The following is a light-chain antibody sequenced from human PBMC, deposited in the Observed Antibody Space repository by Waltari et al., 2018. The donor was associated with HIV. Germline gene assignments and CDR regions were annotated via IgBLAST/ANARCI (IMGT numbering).Light chain of an antibody. CDR3: QVWDSSSDHVV. V-gene: IGLV3-21*04. CDR1: NIGSKS. Sequence: SYVLTQPPPVSVAPGKTARITCGGNNIGSKSGRWYQQKPGQAPVLVIYYDSDRPSGIPERFSGSNSGNTVTLTISRVEAGDEADYYCQVWDSSSDHVVFGGGTKLTVL. J-gene: IGLJ2*01. CDR2: YDS.